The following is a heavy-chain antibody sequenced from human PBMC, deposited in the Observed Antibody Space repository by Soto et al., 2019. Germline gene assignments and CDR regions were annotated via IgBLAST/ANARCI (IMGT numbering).Heavy chain of an antibody. CDR3: TRDFMLGIQH. CDR2: IRSKAYGGTT. Sequence: GSLRLSCTASGFTFGDYAMSWVRQAPGKGLEWVGFIRSKAYGGTTEYAASVKGRFTISRDDSKSIAYLQMNSLKTEDTAVYYCTRDFMLGIQHWGQGTLVTVSS. J-gene: IGHJ1*01. CDR1: GFTFGDYA. V-gene: IGHV3-49*04. D-gene: IGHD3-10*02.